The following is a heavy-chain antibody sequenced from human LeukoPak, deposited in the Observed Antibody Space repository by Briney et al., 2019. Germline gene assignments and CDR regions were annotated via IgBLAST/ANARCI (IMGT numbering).Heavy chain of an antibody. J-gene: IGHJ4*02. CDR2: ISYDGSNK. V-gene: IGHV3-30-3*01. D-gene: IGHD1-26*01. Sequence: GGSLRLSCAASGFTFSSYAMHWVRQAPGKGLEWVAVISYDGSNKYYADSVKGRFTISRDNSKNTLYLQMNSLRAEDTAVYYCAKEDYSGSYYYFDYWGQGTLVTVSS. CDR1: GFTFSSYA. CDR3: AKEDYSGSYYYFDY.